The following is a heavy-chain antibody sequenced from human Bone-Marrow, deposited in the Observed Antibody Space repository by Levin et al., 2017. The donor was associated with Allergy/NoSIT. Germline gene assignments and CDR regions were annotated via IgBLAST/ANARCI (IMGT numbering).Heavy chain of an antibody. CDR2: IYHSGST. CDR3: AREGGGYGSAPYDWYCDL. CDR1: GGSISSGGYS. D-gene: IGHD5-12*01. J-gene: IGHJ2*01. V-gene: IGHV4-30-2*01. Sequence: SETLSLTCAVSGGSISSGGYSWSWIRQPPGKGLEWIGYIYHSGSTYYNPSLKSRVTISVDRSKNQFSLKLSSVTAADTAVYCCAREGGGYGSAPYDWYCDLWGRGTLVTVSS.